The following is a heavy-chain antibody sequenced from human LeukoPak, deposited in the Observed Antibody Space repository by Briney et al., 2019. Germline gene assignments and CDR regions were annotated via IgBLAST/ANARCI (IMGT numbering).Heavy chain of an antibody. J-gene: IGHJ4*02. CDR2: ISSSSSTI. V-gene: IGHV3-48*01. CDR3: ARVAGRIAAALSAGY. CDR1: GFTFSSYS. Sequence: GGSLRLSCAASGFTFSSYSMNWVRQAPGEGLEWVSYISSSSSTIYYADSVKGRFTISRDNAKNSLYLQMNSLRAEDTAVYYCARVAGRIAAALSAGYWGQGTLVTVSS. D-gene: IGHD6-13*01.